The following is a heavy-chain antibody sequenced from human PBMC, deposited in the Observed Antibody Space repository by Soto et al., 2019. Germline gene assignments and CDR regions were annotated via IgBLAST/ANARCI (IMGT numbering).Heavy chain of an antibody. CDR3: ASSSVVVTGLYGMDV. Sequence: SVKVSCKASGFTFTSSAVQWVRQARGQHLEWIGWMVVGSGNTNYAQKFQERVTITRDMSTSTAYMELSSLRSEDTAVYYCASSSVVVTGLYGMDVWGQGTTVTVSS. D-gene: IGHD3-22*01. J-gene: IGHJ6*02. V-gene: IGHV1-58*01. CDR2: MVVGSGNT. CDR1: GFTFTSSA.